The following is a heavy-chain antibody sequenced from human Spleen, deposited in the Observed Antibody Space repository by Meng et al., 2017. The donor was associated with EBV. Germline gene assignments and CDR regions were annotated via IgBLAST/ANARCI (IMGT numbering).Heavy chain of an antibody. CDR2: IYYTGST. CDR1: GGSISSGSYY. J-gene: IGHJ5*02. CDR3: ARTPLYNWGA. D-gene: IGHD7-27*01. V-gene: IGHV4-39*02. Sequence: QLEQCGEGLLNTSETLALICTVSGGSISSGSYYWGWIRQPPGKGLEWIGNIYYTGSTFYNPSLKSRVTISVDTSKNHFSLKLSSVTAADTAVYYCARTPLYNWGAWGQGTLVTVSS.